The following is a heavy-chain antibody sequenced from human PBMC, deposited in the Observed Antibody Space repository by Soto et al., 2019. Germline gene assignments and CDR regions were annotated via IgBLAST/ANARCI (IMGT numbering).Heavy chain of an antibody. CDR1: GFNFSEAW. J-gene: IGHJ4*02. CDR3: TAGPR. CDR2: IKSKSDGGTA. Sequence: GGSLRLSCAASGFNFSEAWMNWVRQAPGQGPEWIGRIKSKSDGGTADFAAPLIGRLTISRDDSKSTLYLQLNSLRIEDTGVYYCTAGPRWGQGTLVTVSS. V-gene: IGHV3-15*05.